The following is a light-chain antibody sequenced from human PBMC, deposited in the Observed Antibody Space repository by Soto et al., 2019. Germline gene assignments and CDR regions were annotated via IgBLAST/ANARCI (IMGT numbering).Light chain of an antibody. CDR2: EVS. CDR1: GTDVGYYNY. Sequence: QSVLTQPASVSGSPGQSITISCSGTGTDVGYYNYVSWYQQHPGKAPKLLIFEVSNRPSGVSSRFSGSKSGNTASLTISGLQAEDEADYYCNSYTGSDTYVFGTGTQLTVL. J-gene: IGLJ1*01. V-gene: IGLV2-14*01. CDR3: NSYTGSDTYV.